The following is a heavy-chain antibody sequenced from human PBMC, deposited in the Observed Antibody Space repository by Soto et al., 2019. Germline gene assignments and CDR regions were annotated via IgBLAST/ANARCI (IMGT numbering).Heavy chain of an antibody. CDR2: IYPGDPDT. D-gene: IGHD2-15*01. Sequence: LGESLKISCXGSGYSFTSYWIVWVRQMPGKGLEWMGSIYPGDPDTRYSPSLQGQVTISADKSITTAYLQWNSLKASDTAMYFCARHKGYCDSTSCYGMDVWGQGAKVTVSS. J-gene: IGHJ6*02. V-gene: IGHV5-51*01. CDR3: ARHKGYCDSTSCYGMDV. CDR1: GYSFTSYW.